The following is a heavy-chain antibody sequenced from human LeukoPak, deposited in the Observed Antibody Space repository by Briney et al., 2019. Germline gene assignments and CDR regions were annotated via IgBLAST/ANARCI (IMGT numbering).Heavy chain of an antibody. Sequence: SETLSLTCTVSGGSISSSSYYWGWIRQPPGKGLEWIGSIYYSGSTYYNPSLKSRVTISVDTSKNQFSLKLSSVTAADTAVHYCARAVRVTMIVVGSVDYWGQGTLVTVSS. J-gene: IGHJ4*02. V-gene: IGHV4-39*07. CDR2: IYYSGST. D-gene: IGHD3-22*01. CDR1: GGSISSSSYY. CDR3: ARAVRVTMIVVGSVDY.